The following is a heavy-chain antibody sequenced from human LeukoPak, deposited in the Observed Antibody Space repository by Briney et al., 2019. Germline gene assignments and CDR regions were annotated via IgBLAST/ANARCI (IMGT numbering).Heavy chain of an antibody. CDR2: IYTSGST. J-gene: IGHJ5*02. CDR3: ARERYWFDP. Sequence: PSQTLSLTCTVSGGSISSGSCYWSWIRQPAGKGLEWIGRIYTSGSTNYNPSLKSRVTISVDTSKNQFSLKLSSVTAADTAVYYCARERYWFDPWGQGTLVTVSS. CDR1: GGSISSGSCY. V-gene: IGHV4-61*02.